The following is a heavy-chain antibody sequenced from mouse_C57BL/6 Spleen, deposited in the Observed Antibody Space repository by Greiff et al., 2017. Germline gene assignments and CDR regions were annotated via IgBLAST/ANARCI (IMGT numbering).Heavy chain of an antibody. CDR3: ARGIEDYYGSSKGFFAY. J-gene: IGHJ3*01. Sequence: VKLQQSGAELMKPGASVKLSCKATGYTFTSYWIEWVKQRPGHGLEWIGEILPGSGSTNYNEKFKGKATFTADTSSNTAYMQLSSLTTEDSAIYYCARGIEDYYGSSKGFFAYWGQGTLVTVSA. D-gene: IGHD1-1*01. CDR1: GYTFTSYW. V-gene: IGHV1-9*01. CDR2: ILPGSGST.